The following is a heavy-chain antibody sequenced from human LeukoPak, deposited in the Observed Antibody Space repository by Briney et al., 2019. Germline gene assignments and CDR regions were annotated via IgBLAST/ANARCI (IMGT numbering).Heavy chain of an antibody. CDR1: GGSVSSGSHY. CDR3: ARVSGYLYDY. V-gene: IGHV4-61*01. CDR2: IYYSGSA. J-gene: IGHJ4*02. Sequence: SETLSLTCTVSGGSVSSGSHYWGWIRQPPGKGLEYIVYIYYSGSASYNPSLKSRVTISVDTSNNQFSLKLSSVTAADTAVYYCARVSGYLYDYWGQGTLVTVSS. D-gene: IGHD3-3*01.